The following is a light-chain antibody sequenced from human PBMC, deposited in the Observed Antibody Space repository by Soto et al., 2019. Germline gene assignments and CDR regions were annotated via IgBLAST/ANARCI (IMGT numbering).Light chain of an antibody. CDR2: SNN. CDR3: AAWDDSLNGPV. V-gene: IGLV1-44*01. J-gene: IGLJ2*01. Sequence: QSALTQPPSASGTPGQRGTISCSGSSSNIGSNTVNWYQQLPGTAPKLLIYSNNQRPSGVPDRFSGSKSGTSASLAISGLQSEDEADYYCAAWDDSLNGPVFGGGTKLTVL. CDR1: SSNIGSNT.